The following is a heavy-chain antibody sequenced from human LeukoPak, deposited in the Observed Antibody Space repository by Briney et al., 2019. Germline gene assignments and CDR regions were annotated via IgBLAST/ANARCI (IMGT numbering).Heavy chain of an antibody. CDR1: GGSISSYY. CDR2: INNSGST. CDR3: AIDPIVGAISGWFDP. V-gene: IGHV4-59*01. D-gene: IGHD1-26*01. Sequence: SETLSLSCAVSGGSISSYYWSWIRQPPGKGLVWVWHINNSGSTTYNPSLKSRVTISVDTSKNQFSLKRSPVTAADTAVYYWAIDPIVGAISGWFDPWGQGNLVTVSS. J-gene: IGHJ5*02.